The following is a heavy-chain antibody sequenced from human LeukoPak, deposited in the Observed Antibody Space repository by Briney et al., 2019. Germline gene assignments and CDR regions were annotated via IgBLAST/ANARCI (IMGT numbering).Heavy chain of an antibody. D-gene: IGHD3-22*01. CDR3: ARGLGSYDSSELTWPMISF. Sequence: GASVTVSCKASGYTFTSYEINWVRQAPGQGLEWMGWMNPNSGDTAYAQKFQDRVTMTRSTSISTAYMELSSLRSEDTAVYYCARGLGSYDSSELTWPMISFWGQGTLVTVSS. V-gene: IGHV1-8*01. J-gene: IGHJ4*02. CDR2: MNPNSGDT. CDR1: GYTFTSYE.